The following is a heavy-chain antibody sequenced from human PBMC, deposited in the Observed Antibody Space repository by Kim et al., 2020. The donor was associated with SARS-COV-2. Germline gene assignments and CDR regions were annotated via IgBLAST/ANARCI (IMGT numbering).Heavy chain of an antibody. V-gene: IGHV4-39*01. Sequence: NPSLKSRVTISVNTSKNQFSLKLSSVTAADTAAYYCARQSYASGNWYFDLWGRGTLVTVSS. J-gene: IGHJ2*01. D-gene: IGHD3-10*01. CDR3: ARQSYASGNWYFDL.